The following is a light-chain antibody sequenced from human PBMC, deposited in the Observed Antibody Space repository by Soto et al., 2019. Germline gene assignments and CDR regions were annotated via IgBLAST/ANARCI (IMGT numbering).Light chain of an antibody. CDR3: QQYGSSPRT. Sequence: EIVLTQSPGPLSLSPGERATLSCRSSQSVSNNYLAWYQQKPGQAPRLLIYGASNRATGIPDRFSGSGSGTDCTLTISRLEPEDFAVYYCQQYGSSPRTLGQGTKVDIK. J-gene: IGKJ1*01. CDR1: QSVSNNY. V-gene: IGKV3-20*01. CDR2: GAS.